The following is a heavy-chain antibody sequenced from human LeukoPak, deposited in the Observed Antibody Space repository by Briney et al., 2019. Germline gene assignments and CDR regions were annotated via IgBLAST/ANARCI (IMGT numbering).Heavy chain of an antibody. D-gene: IGHD3-9*01. J-gene: IGHJ6*02. CDR2: IYSGGST. CDR3: ARGDYYDILTGPTYHYGMDV. CDR1: VFTVSSNY. Sequence: GGSLRLSCAASVFTVSSNYMSWVRQAPGKGLEWVSVIYSGGSTYYADSVKGRFTISRDNSKNTLYLQMNSLRAEDTAVYYCARGDYYDILTGPTYHYGMDVWGQGTTVTVSS. V-gene: IGHV3-66*01.